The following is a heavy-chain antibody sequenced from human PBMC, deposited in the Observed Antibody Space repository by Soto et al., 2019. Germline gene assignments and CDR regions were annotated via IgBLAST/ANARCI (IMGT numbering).Heavy chain of an antibody. CDR1: GYTFTSYG. D-gene: IGHD2-2*01. J-gene: IGHJ4*02. V-gene: IGHV1-18*01. CDR3: ARDYLSSKPSLSYFAY. Sequence: ASVKVSCKASGYTFTSYGFSWVRQAPGQGLEWMGWISTYNGNTNYAQKLKGRVTMTTDTSTSTAYMELRSLRSEDAAFYYCARDYLSSKPSLSYFAYWGRGALVTVSS. CDR2: ISTYNGNT.